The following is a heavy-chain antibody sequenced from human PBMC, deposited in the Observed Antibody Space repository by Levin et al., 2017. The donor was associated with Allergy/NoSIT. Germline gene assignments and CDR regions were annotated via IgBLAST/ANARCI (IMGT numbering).Heavy chain of an antibody. D-gene: IGHD3-22*01. V-gene: IGHV3-23*01. J-gene: IGHJ4*02. CDR3: PENYYYDSSGYYYGGG. CDR1: GFTFSSYA. Sequence: SGGSLRLSCAASGFTFSSYAMSWVRQAPGKGLEWVSAISGSGGSTYYADSVKGRFTISRDNSKNTLYLQMNSLRAEDTAVYYCPENYYYDSSGYYYGGGWGQGTLVTVSS. CDR2: ISGSGGST.